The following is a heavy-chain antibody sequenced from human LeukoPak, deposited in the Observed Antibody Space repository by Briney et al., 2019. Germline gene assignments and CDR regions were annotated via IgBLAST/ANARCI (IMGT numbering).Heavy chain of an antibody. Sequence: PGGSLRLSCAASGFTFSSHWMHWVRQAPGKGLEWVSLISGDGGSTYYADSVKGRFTISRDNSKNSLYLQMNSLRTEDTALYYCVAQAITMRYGFDPWGQGTLVTVSS. D-gene: IGHD3-22*01. CDR2: ISGDGGST. J-gene: IGHJ5*02. CDR3: VAQAITMRYGFDP. CDR1: GFTFSSHW. V-gene: IGHV3-43*02.